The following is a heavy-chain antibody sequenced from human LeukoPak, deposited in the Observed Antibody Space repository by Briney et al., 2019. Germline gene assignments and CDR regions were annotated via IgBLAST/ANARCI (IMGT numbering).Heavy chain of an antibody. D-gene: IGHD3-3*01. CDR3: ARDRRALRFLGWLLDY. CDR2: INPNSGGT. CDR1: GYTFTGYY. J-gene: IGHJ4*02. Sequence: ASVKVSCKASGYTFTGYYMHWVRQAPGQGLEWMGWINPNSGGTNYAQKFQGRVTMTRDTSISIAYMELSRLRSDDTAVYYCARDRRALRFLGWLLDYWGQGTLVTVSS. V-gene: IGHV1-2*02.